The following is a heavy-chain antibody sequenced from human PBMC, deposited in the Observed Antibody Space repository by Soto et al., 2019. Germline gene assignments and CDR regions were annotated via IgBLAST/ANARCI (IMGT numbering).Heavy chain of an antibody. D-gene: IGHD1-20*01. CDR1: GGTFSGYA. CDR3: ARGPRSITGTTSSEDFQH. Sequence: QAQLMQSGAEVKKPGSSVKVSCKASGGTFSGYAISWVRQAPGQGLEWMGGIVPLLGITNYAQKFQGRITIAADESTGTAYMDLRSLRSEDTAVYYCARGPRSITGTTSSEDFQHWGQGTLVSVSS. J-gene: IGHJ1*01. CDR2: IVPLLGIT. V-gene: IGHV1-69*01.